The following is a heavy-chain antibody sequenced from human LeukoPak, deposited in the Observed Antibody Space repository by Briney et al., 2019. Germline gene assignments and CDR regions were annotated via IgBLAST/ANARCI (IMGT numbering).Heavy chain of an antibody. Sequence: SETLSLTCTVSGGSISSSSYYWGWIRQPPGKGLEWIGSIYYSGSTYYNPSLKSRVTISVDTSKNQFSLKLSSVTAADTAVYYCARATGYDFWSGYYLLDYWGQGTLVTVSS. CDR1: GGSISSSSYY. CDR2: IYYSGST. D-gene: IGHD3-3*01. J-gene: IGHJ4*02. V-gene: IGHV4-39*07. CDR3: ARATGYDFWSGYYLLDY.